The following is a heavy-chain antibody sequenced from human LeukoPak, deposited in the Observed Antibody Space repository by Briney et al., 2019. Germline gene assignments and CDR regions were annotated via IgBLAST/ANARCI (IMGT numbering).Heavy chain of an antibody. V-gene: IGHV3-23*01. D-gene: IGHD1-26*01. J-gene: IGHJ3*02. CDR2: ISGSGGST. Sequence: GGSLRLSCAASGFTFSSYAMSWVRQAPGKGLEWVSAISGSGGSTYYADSAKGRFTISRDNSKNTLYLQMNSLRAEDTAVYYCAKWEFNPIDAFDIWGQGTMVTVSS. CDR3: AKWEFNPIDAFDI. CDR1: GFTFSSYA.